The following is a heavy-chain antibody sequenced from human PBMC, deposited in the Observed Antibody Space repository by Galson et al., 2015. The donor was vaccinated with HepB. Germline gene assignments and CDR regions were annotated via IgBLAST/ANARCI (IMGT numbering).Heavy chain of an antibody. CDR1: GFTFGDYY. V-gene: IGHV3-11*01. J-gene: IGHJ4*02. D-gene: IGHD3-22*01. Sequence: SLRLSCGAAGFTFGDYYMSWSRRAPGKGREGVAYISSSSNTIYYADSVKGRFTISRDNAKNSLYLQMNSLRAEDTAVYYCARITFYYDSSRWGPFFDYWGQGTLVTVSS. CDR2: ISSSSNTI. CDR3: ARITFYYDSSRWGPFFDY.